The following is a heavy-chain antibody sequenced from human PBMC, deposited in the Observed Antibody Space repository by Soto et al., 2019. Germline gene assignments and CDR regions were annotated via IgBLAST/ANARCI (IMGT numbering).Heavy chain of an antibody. V-gene: IGHV3-23*01. CDR1: GFTFSRYA. J-gene: IGHJ3*02. D-gene: IGHD4-17*01. CDR3: AKDGGHYVCDAFDI. Sequence: EVQLLESGGGLVQPGGSLRLSCAASGFTFSRYAMSWVRQAPGKGLEWVSAISGSGGSTYYADSMKGRFTIYRDNAKDTLYLQMSSLRGEDTAVYYFAKDGGHYVCDAFDIWGQGTMVTVS. CDR2: ISGSGGST.